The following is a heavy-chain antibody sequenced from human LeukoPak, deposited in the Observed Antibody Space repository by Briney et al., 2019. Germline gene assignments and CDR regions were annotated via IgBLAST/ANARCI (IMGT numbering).Heavy chain of an antibody. J-gene: IGHJ3*02. CDR3: ARGVRAFDI. CDR1: GGSFIGYY. V-gene: IGHV4-34*01. Sequence: SETLSLTCTVSGGSFIGYYWSWIRQPPGKGLEWIGEINHSGSTNYNPSLKSRVTISVDTSKNQFSLKLSSVTAADTAVYYCARGVRAFDIWGQGTMVTVSS. CDR2: INHSGST.